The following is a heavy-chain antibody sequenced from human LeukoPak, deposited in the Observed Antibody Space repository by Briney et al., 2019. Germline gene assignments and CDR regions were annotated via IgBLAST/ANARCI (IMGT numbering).Heavy chain of an antibody. CDR2: IYPGDSDT. Sequence: GESLKISCKGSGYTFTTFWIGWVRQMPGKGLEGMGIIYPGDSDTRCSPSFQGQVTISADKSISTAYQQWSSLKASDTAVYYCGRQRYSYGSIDYWGQGTLVTVSS. CDR3: GRQRYSYGSIDY. J-gene: IGHJ4*02. V-gene: IGHV5-51*01. CDR1: GYTFTTFW. D-gene: IGHD5-18*01.